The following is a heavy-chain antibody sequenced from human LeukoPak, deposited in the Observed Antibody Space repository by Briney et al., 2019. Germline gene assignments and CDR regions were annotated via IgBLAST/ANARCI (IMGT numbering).Heavy chain of an antibody. CDR3: ARHVHYYDSSGYFDY. V-gene: IGHV4-59*08. J-gene: IGHJ4*02. D-gene: IGHD3-22*01. Sequence: PSETLSLTCTVYGGSIISYYWSWIRQPPGKGLEWIGYIYYSGSTNYNPSLKSRVTISVDTSKNQFSLKLSSVTAADTAVYYCARHVHYYDSSGYFDYWGQGTLVTVSS. CDR1: GGSIISYY. CDR2: IYYSGST.